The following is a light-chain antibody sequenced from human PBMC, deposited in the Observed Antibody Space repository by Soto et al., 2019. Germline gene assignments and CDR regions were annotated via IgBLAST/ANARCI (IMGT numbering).Light chain of an antibody. CDR2: GAS. Sequence: IVLTQSPGTLSLSPPETVTLSSRASQSVTTRLAWYQHKTGQSPTLLMSGASNRDSGVPVRFSGSGSGTDCTLTITRLEPEDFTLYYCQQYGGSPITFGLGTRLEIK. J-gene: IGKJ5*01. V-gene: IGKV3-20*01. CDR3: QQYGGSPIT. CDR1: QSVTTR.